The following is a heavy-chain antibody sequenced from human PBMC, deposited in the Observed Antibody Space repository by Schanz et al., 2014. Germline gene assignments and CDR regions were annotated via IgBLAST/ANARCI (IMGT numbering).Heavy chain of an antibody. Sequence: QVQLVQSGAEVKKPGASVKVSCKASGYTFISYGIKWVRQAPGQGLEWMGWINGYNGHTLYAQKFQGKVTMTRDTSTSTVYMEMSSLRSEDTAVYYCARDGVDAAAGGNYWGQGTLVTVSS. CDR1: GYTFISYG. CDR2: INGYNGHT. J-gene: IGHJ4*02. D-gene: IGHD6-13*01. CDR3: ARDGVDAAAGGNY. V-gene: IGHV1-18*01.